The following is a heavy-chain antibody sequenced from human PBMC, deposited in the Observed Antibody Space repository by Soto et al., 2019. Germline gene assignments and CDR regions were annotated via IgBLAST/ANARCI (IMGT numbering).Heavy chain of an antibody. V-gene: IGHV5-10-1*01. CDR3: ARHHPPRISLDVNRVNWIEP. CDR2: IDPSDSYT. CDR1: GYSFTGYW. D-gene: IGHD3-10*02. J-gene: IGHJ5*02. Sequence: GESLKISCKGSGYSFTGYWITCVRQMPGKGLEWMGKIDPSDSYTDYSPSFQGHVTISGDKSISTAYLQWSSLKASDTAVYYWARHHPPRISLDVNRVNWIEPWGQGTMVTVSS.